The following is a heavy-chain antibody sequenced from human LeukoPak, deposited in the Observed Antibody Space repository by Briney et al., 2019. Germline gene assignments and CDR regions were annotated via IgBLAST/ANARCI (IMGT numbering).Heavy chain of an antibody. Sequence: SETLSLTCAVYGGSFSGYYWSCVRQPPGKGLEWIGEINHSGSTNYNPSLKSRVTISVDTSKNQFSLKLSSVTAADTAVYYCARVPNYYDSSDALDIWGQGTMVTVSS. CDR2: INHSGST. D-gene: IGHD3-22*01. CDR1: GGSFSGYY. V-gene: IGHV4-34*01. CDR3: ARVPNYYDSSDALDI. J-gene: IGHJ3*02.